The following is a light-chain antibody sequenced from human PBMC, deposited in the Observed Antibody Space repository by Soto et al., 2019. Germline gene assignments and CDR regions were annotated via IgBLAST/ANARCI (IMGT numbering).Light chain of an antibody. CDR1: SSNIGSNY. Sequence: VLTQPPSASGPPGQRVTISCSGSSSNIGSNYVFWYQQLPGTAPKVLIYRNNRRPSGVPDRFSASKTGTSASLAISGLRSEDEADYYCAAWDESLNGLYVFGTGTKVTVL. CDR2: RNN. CDR3: AAWDESLNGLYV. V-gene: IGLV1-47*01. J-gene: IGLJ1*01.